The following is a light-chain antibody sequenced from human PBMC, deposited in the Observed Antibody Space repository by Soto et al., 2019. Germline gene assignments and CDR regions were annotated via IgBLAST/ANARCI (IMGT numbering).Light chain of an antibody. Sequence: AIQLTQSPSSLSASVGDRVTITCRASQGIAGALAWYQQKPGEAPNLVLYYDSKLESGVTFRFSAGGSGTDFTLTMSSLVYEDFATYYCLLFKTDPREVTFGRGPKVDLK. CDR3: LLFKTDPREVT. CDR2: YDS. V-gene: IGKV1-13*02. CDR1: QGIAGA. J-gene: IGKJ3*01.